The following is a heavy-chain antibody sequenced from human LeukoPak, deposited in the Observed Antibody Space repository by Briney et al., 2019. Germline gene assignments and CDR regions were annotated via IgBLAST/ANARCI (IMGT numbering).Heavy chain of an antibody. J-gene: IGHJ4*02. D-gene: IGHD1-1*01. CDR1: GFSFSSYW. CDR2: IKRDGSEK. CDR3: VRDPVRRYDY. Sequence: GGSLRLSCAASGFSFSSYWMSWVRQAPGKGLEWVANIKRDGSEKYYVDSVKGRFTISRDNAKNSLYLQMNSLRAEDTAVYYCVRDPVRRYDYWGQGTLVTVSS. V-gene: IGHV3-7*01.